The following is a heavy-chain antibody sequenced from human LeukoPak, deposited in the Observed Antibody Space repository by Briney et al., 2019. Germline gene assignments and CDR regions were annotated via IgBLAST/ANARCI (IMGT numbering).Heavy chain of an antibody. J-gene: IGHJ5*02. V-gene: IGHV3-7*01. D-gene: IGHD2-2*01. CDR3: ATLIVVVPAAMSFGWFDP. CDR2: IKQDGSEK. CDR1: GFTFSSYW. Sequence: GGSLRLSCAASGFTFSSYWMSWVRQAPGKGLEWVANIKQDGSEKYYVDSVKGRFTISRDNSKNTLYLQMNSLRAEDTAVYYCATLIVVVPAAMSFGWFDPWGQGTLVTVSS.